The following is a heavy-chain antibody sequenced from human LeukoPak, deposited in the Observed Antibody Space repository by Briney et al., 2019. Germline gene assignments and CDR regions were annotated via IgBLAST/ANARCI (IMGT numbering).Heavy chain of an antibody. CDR1: GFTFSSYG. CDR2: ISYDGSNK. V-gene: IGHV3-30*18. CDR3: AKEDILTGYYDY. J-gene: IGHJ4*02. D-gene: IGHD3-9*01. Sequence: GGSLRLSCAASGFTFSSYGMHWVRQAPGKGLEWVAVISYDGSNKYYADSVKGRFTISRDNSKNTLYLQMNSPRAEDTAVYYCAKEDILTGYYDYWGQGTLVTVSS.